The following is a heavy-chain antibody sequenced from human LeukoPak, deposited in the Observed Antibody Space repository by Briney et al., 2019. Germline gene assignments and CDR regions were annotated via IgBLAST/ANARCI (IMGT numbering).Heavy chain of an antibody. CDR2: MNPNSGNT. CDR1: GYTFTSYD. V-gene: IGHV1-8*01. J-gene: IGHJ3*02. D-gene: IGHD6-13*01. CDR3: ARDEIAAAGAFDI. Sequence: ASVKVSCKASGYTFTSYDINWVRQATGQGLEWMGWMNPNSGNTGYAQKFQGRVTMTTDTSTTTAYMELWSLRSDDTAVYYCARDEIAAAGAFDIWGQGTMVTVSS.